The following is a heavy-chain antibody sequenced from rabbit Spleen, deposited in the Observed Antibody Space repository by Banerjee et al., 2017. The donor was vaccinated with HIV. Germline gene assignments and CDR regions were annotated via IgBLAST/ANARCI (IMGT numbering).Heavy chain of an antibody. J-gene: IGHJ6*01. CDR1: GFSFSSNDY. CDR2: IAGSSSSFT. Sequence: QSLEESGGDLVKPGASLTLTCTASGFSFSSNDYMCWVRQAPGKGLEWISCIAGSSSSFTYSATWAKGRFTCSKTSSTTVTLQMTSLTAADTATYFCARDAGTSFSTYGMDLWGQGTLVTVS. CDR3: ARDAGTSFSTYGMDL. D-gene: IGHD8-1*01. V-gene: IGHV1S40*01.